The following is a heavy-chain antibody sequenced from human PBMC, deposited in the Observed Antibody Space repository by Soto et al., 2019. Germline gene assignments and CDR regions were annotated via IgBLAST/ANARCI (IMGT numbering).Heavy chain of an antibody. CDR3: ASITLITFGGVIVSDYYYGMDV. CDR1: GGTFSSYA. J-gene: IGHJ6*02. V-gene: IGHV1-69*13. CDR2: IIPIFGTA. D-gene: IGHD3-16*02. Sequence: SVKVSCEASGGTFSSYAISWVRQAPGQGLEWMGGIIPIFGTANYAQKFQGRVTITADESTSTAYMELSSLRSEDTAVYYCASITLITFGGVIVSDYYYGMDVWGQGTTVTVSS.